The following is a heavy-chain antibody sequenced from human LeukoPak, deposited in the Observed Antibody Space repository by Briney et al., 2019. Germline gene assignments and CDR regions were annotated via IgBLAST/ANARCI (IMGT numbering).Heavy chain of an antibody. D-gene: IGHD3-10*01. CDR2: MNPNSGNT. J-gene: IGHJ6*02. V-gene: IGHV1-8*02. CDR3: ARGLVLLWFGEPADYYGMDV. CDR1: GYTFTSYG. Sequence: GASVKVSCKASGYTFTSYGISWVRQATGQGLEWMGWMNPNSGNTGYAQKFQGRVTMTRNTSISTAYMELSSLRSEDTAVYYCARGLVLLWFGEPADYYGMDVWGQGTTVTVSS.